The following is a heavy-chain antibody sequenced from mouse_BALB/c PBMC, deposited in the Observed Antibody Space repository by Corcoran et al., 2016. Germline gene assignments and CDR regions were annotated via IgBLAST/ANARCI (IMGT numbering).Heavy chain of an antibody. CDR3: ARGTPFYAMDY. D-gene: IGHD3-3*01. V-gene: IGHV1-9*01. CDR1: GYTFSSYW. CDR2: ILPGSGST. Sequence: QVQLQQSGAELMKPGASVKISCKATGYTFSSYWIEWVKQRPGHGLEWIGEILPGSGSTNYNEKFKGKATFTADTSSNTAYMQLSSLTSEDSAVYYGARGTPFYAMDYWGQGTSVTVSS. J-gene: IGHJ4*01.